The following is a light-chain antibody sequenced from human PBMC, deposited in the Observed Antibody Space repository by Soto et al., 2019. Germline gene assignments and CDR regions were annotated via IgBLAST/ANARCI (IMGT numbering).Light chain of an antibody. CDR3: QQYVSSPFT. CDR2: DVS. Sequence: DIVLTQSPGTLSLSPGEIATLSCRASQSVGSSYLTWYQQKPGQAPRLLIYDVSSRATGIPDRFSGSGSGTDFTLTISRLEPEDCAVYYCQQYVSSPFTFGPGAKVDIK. J-gene: IGKJ3*01. CDR1: QSVGSSY. V-gene: IGKV3-20*01.